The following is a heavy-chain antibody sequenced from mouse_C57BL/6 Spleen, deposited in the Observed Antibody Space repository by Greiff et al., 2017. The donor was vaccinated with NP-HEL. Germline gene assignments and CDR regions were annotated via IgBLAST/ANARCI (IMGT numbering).Heavy chain of an antibody. Sequence: DVQLVESGGGLVKPGGSLKLSCAASGFTFSSYAMSWVRQTPEKRLEWVATISDGGSYTYYPDNVKGRFTISRDNAKNNLYLQMSHLKSEDTAMYYCAKINYGYDGFAYWGQGTLVTVSA. J-gene: IGHJ3*01. CDR3: AKINYGYDGFAY. V-gene: IGHV5-4*01. CDR1: GFTFSSYA. CDR2: ISDGGSYT. D-gene: IGHD2-2*01.